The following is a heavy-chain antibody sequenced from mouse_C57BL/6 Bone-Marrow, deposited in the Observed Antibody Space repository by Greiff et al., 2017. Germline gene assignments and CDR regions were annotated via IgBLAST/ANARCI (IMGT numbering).Heavy chain of an antibody. V-gene: IGHV1-69*01. CDR3: ARFPIYYDYDRYAMDY. Sequence: QVQLKQSGAELVMPGASVKLSCKASGYTFTSYWMHWVKQRPGQGLEWIGEIDPSDSYTNYNQKFKGKSTLTVDKSSSTAYMQLSSLTSEDSAVYYCARFPIYYDYDRYAMDYWGQGTSVTVSS. CDR1: GYTFTSYW. CDR2: IDPSDSYT. D-gene: IGHD2-4*01. J-gene: IGHJ4*01.